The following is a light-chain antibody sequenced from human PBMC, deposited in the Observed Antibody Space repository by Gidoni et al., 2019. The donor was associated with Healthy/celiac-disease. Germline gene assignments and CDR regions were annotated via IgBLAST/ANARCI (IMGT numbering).Light chain of an antibody. CDR1: QSVSSN. V-gene: IGKV3-15*01. J-gene: IGKJ2*01. Sequence: EIAMTQSPATRSVSPGERATRSCRASQSVSSNLAWYQQKPGQAPRLLIYGASTRATGIPARFSGSGSGTEFTLTISSLQSEEFAVYYCQQYNNWPPYTFXQXTKLEIK. CDR3: QQYNNWPPYT. CDR2: GAS.